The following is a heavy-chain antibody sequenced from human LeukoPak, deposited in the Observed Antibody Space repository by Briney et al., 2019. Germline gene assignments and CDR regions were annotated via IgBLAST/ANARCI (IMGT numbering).Heavy chain of an antibody. D-gene: IGHD6-19*01. J-gene: IGHJ5*02. Sequence: SETLSLTCAVYGGSFSGYYWSWIRQPPGKGLEWIGEINHSGSTNYNPSLKSRVTISVDTSKNQFSLKLSSVTAADTAVYYCAAGQWLVFAMETWGQGTLVTASS. CDR3: AAGQWLVFAMET. V-gene: IGHV4-34*01. CDR2: INHSGST. CDR1: GGSFSGYY.